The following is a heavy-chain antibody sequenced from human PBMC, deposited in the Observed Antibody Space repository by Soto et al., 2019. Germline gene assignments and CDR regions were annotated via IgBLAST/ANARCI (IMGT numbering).Heavy chain of an antibody. J-gene: IGHJ6*02. CDR3: AKGVAVATYYYYYVMDV. CDR1: GFTFSSYA. CDR2: ISGSGGST. V-gene: IGHV3-23*01. D-gene: IGHD6-19*01. Sequence: GGSLRLSCAASGFTFSSYAMGWVRQAPGKGLEWVSSISGSGGSTYYADSVKGRFTISRDNSKNTLYVQMNSLRVEDTAVYYCAKGVAVATYYYYYVMDVWGQGTTVTVSS.